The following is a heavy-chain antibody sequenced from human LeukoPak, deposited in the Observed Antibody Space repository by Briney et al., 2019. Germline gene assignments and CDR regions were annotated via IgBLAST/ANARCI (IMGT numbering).Heavy chain of an antibody. Sequence: SETLSLTCTVSGGSISSGGYYWSWIRQHPGKGLEWIGYIYYSGSTCYNPSLKSRVTISVDTSKNQFSLKLSSVTAADTAVYYCARSISDSSGWYEVGFDYWGQGTLVTVSS. V-gene: IGHV4-31*03. CDR2: IYYSGST. J-gene: IGHJ4*02. D-gene: IGHD6-19*01. CDR3: ARSISDSSGWYEVGFDY. CDR1: GGSISSGGYY.